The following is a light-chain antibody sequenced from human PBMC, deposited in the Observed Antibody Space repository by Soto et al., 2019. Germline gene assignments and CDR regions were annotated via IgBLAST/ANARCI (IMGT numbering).Light chain of an antibody. CDR2: AAS. J-gene: IGKJ3*01. V-gene: IGKV1-39*01. CDR1: QSISTY. CDR3: QHSSSTFFT. Sequence: DIQMTQSPSSLSASVGDRVTITCRASQSISTYLNWYQQKPGKAPNLLLYAASTLQSGVPSRFSGSGSGTDFTLTISSLQPEDFATYYCQHSSSTFFTFGPGTKVDIK.